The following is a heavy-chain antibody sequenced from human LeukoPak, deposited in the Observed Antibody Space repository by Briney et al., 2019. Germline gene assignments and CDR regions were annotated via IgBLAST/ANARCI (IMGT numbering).Heavy chain of an antibody. CDR1: GYTFTSYG. J-gene: IGHJ4*02. Sequence: SVKVSCKASGYTFTSYGISWVRQAPGHGLEWMGGITPLLDTTDHAPKFQGRVTMTANESTRTAYMELSRLRFDDTAVYYCASRPSIGGVLTHWGQGTLVTVSS. V-gene: IGHV1-69*13. CDR2: ITPLLDTT. CDR3: ASRPSIGGVLTH. D-gene: IGHD3-16*01.